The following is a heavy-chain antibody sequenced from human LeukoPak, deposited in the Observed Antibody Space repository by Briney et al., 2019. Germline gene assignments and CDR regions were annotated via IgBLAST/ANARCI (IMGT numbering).Heavy chain of an antibody. CDR2: VYYSGST. J-gene: IGHJ5*02. CDR1: GGSISSSSYY. V-gene: IGHV4-61*03. D-gene: IGHD3-22*01. Sequence: SETLSLTCTVSGGSISSSSYYWGWIRQPPGKGLEWIGHVYYSGSTKYNPTLQNRVTISVDTSKSHFSLKLTSVTTADTAIYYCARVIAAPNWLDPWGQGILVSVSS. CDR3: ARVIAAPNWLDP.